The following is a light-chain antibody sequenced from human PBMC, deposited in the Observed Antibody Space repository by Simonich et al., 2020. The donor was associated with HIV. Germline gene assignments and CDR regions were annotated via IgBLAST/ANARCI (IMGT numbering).Light chain of an antibody. CDR1: QSISSW. V-gene: IGKV1-5*03. CDR3: QQYNSYSRT. CDR2: KAS. Sequence: DIQMTQSSSTLSASVGDRVTITCRASQSISSWLAWYQQKPGKAPKLLIYKASSLESGVPSRFSCSGSGTEFTLTISSLQPDDFATYYCQQYNSYSRTFGQGTKVEIK. J-gene: IGKJ1*01.